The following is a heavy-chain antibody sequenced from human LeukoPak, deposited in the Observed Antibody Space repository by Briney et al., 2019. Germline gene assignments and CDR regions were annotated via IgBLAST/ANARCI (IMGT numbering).Heavy chain of an antibody. Sequence: SETLSLTCTVSGGSISSYYWSWIRQPPGKGLEWIGYIYYSGSTNYNPSLKSRVTMSVDTSRNQFSLSLRSVSAADTSLYYCARQPTVKRGAVASNFDYWGQGILVTVSS. D-gene: IGHD6-19*01. V-gene: IGHV4-59*08. CDR1: GGSISSYY. J-gene: IGHJ4*02. CDR3: ARQPTVKRGAVASNFDY. CDR2: IYYSGST.